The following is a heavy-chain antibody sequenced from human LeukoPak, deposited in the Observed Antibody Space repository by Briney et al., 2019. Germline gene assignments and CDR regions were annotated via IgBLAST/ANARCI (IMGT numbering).Heavy chain of an antibody. V-gene: IGHV4-39*01. CDR3: ARGRGSSCYSFDY. CDR2: TYYSGST. D-gene: IGHD6-13*01. Sequence: PSETLSLTCTVSGGSISSSSYYWGWIRQPPGKGLEWIGSTYYSGSTYYNPSLKSRVTISVDTSKNQFSLKLSSVTAADTAVYFCARGRGSSCYSFDYWGQEPLVTASS. CDR1: GGSISSSSYY. J-gene: IGHJ4*02.